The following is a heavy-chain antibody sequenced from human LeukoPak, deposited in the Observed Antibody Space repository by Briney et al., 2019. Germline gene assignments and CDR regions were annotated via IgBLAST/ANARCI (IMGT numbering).Heavy chain of an antibody. CDR3: ARVGYYDSSGYYPDAFDI. J-gene: IGHJ3*02. D-gene: IGHD3-22*01. CDR1: GYTFTSYY. V-gene: IGHV1-46*01. Sequence: ASVKVSCKASGYTFTSYYMHWVRQAPGQGLEWMGIINPSGGSTSYAQKFQGRVTMTRDMSTSTVYMELSSLRSEDTAVYYCARVGYYDSSGYYPDAFDIWGQGTMVTVSS. CDR2: INPSGGST.